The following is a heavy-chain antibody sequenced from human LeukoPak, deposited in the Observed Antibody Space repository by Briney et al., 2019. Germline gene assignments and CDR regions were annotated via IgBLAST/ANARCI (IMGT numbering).Heavy chain of an antibody. CDR3: ARDQGSLTRSWYTGY. V-gene: IGHV1-2*06. D-gene: IGHD6-13*01. CDR1: GGTFSSYA. CDR2: INPCSGDT. J-gene: IGHJ4*02. Sequence: ASVKVSCKASGGTFSSYAISWVRQAPGQGLEWMGRINPCSGDTNFAQKFQGRVTMTRDTSITTAYMDLSSLTPDDTAVYFCARDQGSLTRSWYTGYWGQGTQVTVSS.